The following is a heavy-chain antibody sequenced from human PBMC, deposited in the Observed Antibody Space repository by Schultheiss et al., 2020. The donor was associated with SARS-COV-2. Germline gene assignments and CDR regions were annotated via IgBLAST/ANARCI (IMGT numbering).Heavy chain of an antibody. D-gene: IGHD6-13*01. CDR2: ISYDGSNK. V-gene: IGHV3-30-3*01. CDR1: GFTFSSYA. Sequence: GGSLRLSCAASGFTFSSYAMSWVRQAPGKGLEWVAVISYDGSNKYYADSVKGRFTISRDNSKNTLYLQMNSLRAEDTAVYYCAKDRAGGAAGTPNDYWGQGTLVTVSS. J-gene: IGHJ4*02. CDR3: AKDRAGGAAGTPNDY.